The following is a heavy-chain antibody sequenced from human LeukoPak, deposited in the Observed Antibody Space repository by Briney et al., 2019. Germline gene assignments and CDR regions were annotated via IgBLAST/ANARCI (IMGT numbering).Heavy chain of an antibody. Sequence: AGSLRLSCAASGFTFSNYAMNWVRQAPGKGLELVSSISSSSSYIYYADSVKGRFTISRDNAKNSLYLQMNSLRAEDTAVYYCARDLNRVGENYYDSSGPLGYFDYWGQGTLVTVSS. CDR1: GFTFSNYA. CDR2: ISSSSSYI. D-gene: IGHD3-22*01. J-gene: IGHJ4*02. CDR3: ARDLNRVGENYYDSSGPLGYFDY. V-gene: IGHV3-21*01.